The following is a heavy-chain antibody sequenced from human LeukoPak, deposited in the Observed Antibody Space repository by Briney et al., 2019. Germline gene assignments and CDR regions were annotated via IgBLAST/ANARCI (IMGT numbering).Heavy chain of an antibody. CDR2: IKEDGSEN. V-gene: IGHV3-7*01. J-gene: IGHJ3*02. Sequence: GGSLRLSCAASAFTFRSYWMSWVRQAPGKGLEWVANIKEDGSENYYVDSVKGRFTISRDNAENSLYLQMNSLRVEDTALYYCARYGNNVDNAFDIWGQGTMVTVSS. CDR3: ARYGNNVDNAFDI. D-gene: IGHD4-17*01. CDR1: AFTFRSYW.